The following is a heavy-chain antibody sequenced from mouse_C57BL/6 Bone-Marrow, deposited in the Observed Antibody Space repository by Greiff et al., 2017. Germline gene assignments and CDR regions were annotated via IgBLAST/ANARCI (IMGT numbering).Heavy chain of an antibody. CDR3: AREDYDGFDY. D-gene: IGHD2-3*01. V-gene: IGHV1-69*01. CDR1: GYTFTSYW. J-gene: IGHJ2*01. CDR2: IDPSDSYT. Sequence: QVQLQQPGAELVMPGASVKLSCKASGYTFTSYWMHWVKQRPGQGLEWIGEIDPSDSYTNYNQKFKGKSTLTVDKSSSTAHMQLSSLTSEDSAVYYCAREDYDGFDYWGQGTTLTVSS.